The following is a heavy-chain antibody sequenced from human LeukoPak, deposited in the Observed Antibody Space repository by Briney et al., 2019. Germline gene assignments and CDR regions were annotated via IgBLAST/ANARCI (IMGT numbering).Heavy chain of an antibody. Sequence: PSETLSLTCSVSGDPVWSYYWTWARQPPEKGLEWIGYVFFGRQTNYNPSVKSRVTISLDTSRSQFSLNLTSVTAADSAMYYCARGAYADRTGYNLDSWGQGTLVIVSS. CDR3: ARGAYADRTGYNLDS. CDR2: VFFGRQT. CDR1: GDPVWSYY. V-gene: IGHV4-59*02. D-gene: IGHD5-24*01. J-gene: IGHJ4*02.